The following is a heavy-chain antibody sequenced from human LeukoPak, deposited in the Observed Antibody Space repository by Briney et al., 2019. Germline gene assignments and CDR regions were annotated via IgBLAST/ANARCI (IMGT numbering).Heavy chain of an antibody. CDR1: GFTFSSYG. V-gene: IGHV3-30*18. D-gene: IGHD3-10*01. CDR2: ISYDGSNK. J-gene: IGHJ4*02. CDR3: AKDPSNRSGSYWFDY. Sequence: GSSLRLSCAASGFTFSSYGMHWVRQAPGKGLEWVAVISYDGSNKYYADSVKGRFTISRDKSKNTLFLQMNGLRAEDTAVYYYAKDPSNRSGSYWFDYWGQGTLVTVSS.